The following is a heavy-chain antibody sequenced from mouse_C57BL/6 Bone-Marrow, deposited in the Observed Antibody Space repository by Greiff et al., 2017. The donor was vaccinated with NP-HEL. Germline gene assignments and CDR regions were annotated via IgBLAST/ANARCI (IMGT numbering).Heavy chain of an antibody. J-gene: IGHJ2*01. V-gene: IGHV1-82*01. CDR3: ARGGDTTVSDY. Sequence: VQLQQSGPELVKPGASVKISCKASGYAFSSSWMNWVKQRPGKGLEWIGRLYPGDGDTNYNGKFKGKATLTADKSSSTAYMQLSSLTSEDSAVYFCARGGDTTVSDYWGQGTTLTVSS. CDR1: GYAFSSSW. D-gene: IGHD1-1*01. CDR2: LYPGDGDT.